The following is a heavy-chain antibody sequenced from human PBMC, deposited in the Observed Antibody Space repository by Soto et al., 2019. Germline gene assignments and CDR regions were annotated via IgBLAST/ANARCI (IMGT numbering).Heavy chain of an antibody. CDR1: GGTFSSYA. Sequence: QVQLVQSGAEVKKPGSSVKVSCKASGGTFSSYAISWVRQAPGQGLEWMGGIIPIFGTANYAQKFQGRVTITADESTSTAYMELSSLRSEDTAVYYCARGRWDVLVPAASNYYYYGMDVWGQGTTVTVSS. V-gene: IGHV1-69*12. CDR2: IIPIFGTA. CDR3: ARGRWDVLVPAASNYYYYGMDV. J-gene: IGHJ6*02. D-gene: IGHD2-2*01.